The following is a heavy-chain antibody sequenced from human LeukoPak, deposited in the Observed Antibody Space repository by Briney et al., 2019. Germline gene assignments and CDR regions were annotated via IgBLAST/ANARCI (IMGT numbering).Heavy chain of an antibody. J-gene: IGHJ6*02. D-gene: IGHD6-13*01. Sequence: GGSLRLSCAASGFTFSNYWMHWVRHAPGKGLVWVSRINSDGSSISYADPVKGRFTISRDNAKNTLYLQMSSLRAEDTAVYYCARFLRSSTSDGMDVWGQGTTVTVSS. V-gene: IGHV3-74*01. CDR1: GFTFSNYW. CDR2: INSDGSSI. CDR3: ARFLRSSTSDGMDV.